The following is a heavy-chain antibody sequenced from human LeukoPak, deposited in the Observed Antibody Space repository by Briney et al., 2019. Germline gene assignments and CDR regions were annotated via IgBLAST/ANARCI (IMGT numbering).Heavy chain of an antibody. CDR2: ISQDGRER. CDR3: SRDSDRRSDY. J-gene: IGHJ4*02. V-gene: IGHV3-7*01. CDR1: RHNLSYYL. Sequence: QPGEALRLACATPRHNLSYYLSTSVPRTRGRGDGREPSISQDGRERNNVPAARGGFSSHRDNAKNSLYLHMNSLRAEDTAIYYCSRDSDRRSDYWGQGTVVSVSS.